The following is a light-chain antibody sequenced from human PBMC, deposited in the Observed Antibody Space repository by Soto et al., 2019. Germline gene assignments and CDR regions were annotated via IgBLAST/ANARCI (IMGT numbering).Light chain of an antibody. CDR1: SSNIGGGYD. Sequence: QPVLTQPPSVSGAPGLRVTISCTGSSSNIGGGYDVHWYQQLPGKAPKLLIYSNTHRPSGVPDRFSGSKSGTSASLAITGLLAEDEADFYCQSYDSSLSGVVFGGGTKLTVL. CDR3: QSYDSSLSGVV. J-gene: IGLJ3*02. CDR2: SNT. V-gene: IGLV1-40*01.